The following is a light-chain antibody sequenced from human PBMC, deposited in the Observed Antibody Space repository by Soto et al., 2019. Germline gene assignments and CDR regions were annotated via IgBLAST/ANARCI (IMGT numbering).Light chain of an antibody. CDR1: SGDVGAYDY. J-gene: IGLJ3*02. CDR2: DVS. V-gene: IGLV2-14*01. Sequence: QSVLTQPASVSGSLGQSITISFTGTSGDVGAYDYVSWYQQYPGKAPKLMIWDVSNRPSGISNRFSGSKSGYTASLTISGLQTEDEADYYCCSYTSSSLWVFGGGTKLTVL. CDR3: CSYTSSSLWV.